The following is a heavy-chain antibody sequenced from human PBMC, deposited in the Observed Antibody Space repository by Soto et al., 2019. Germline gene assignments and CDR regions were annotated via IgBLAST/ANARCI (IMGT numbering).Heavy chain of an antibody. Sequence: QVQLQESGPGLVKPSQTLSLTCTVSGGSISSGGYYWSWIRQHPGKGLEWIGYIYYSGSTYYNPSTQSRVTISVDTSKNQFSLKLSSVTAADTAVYYCAREVVAANDYFDYWGQGTLVTVSS. CDR1: GGSISSGGYY. CDR3: AREVVAANDYFDY. V-gene: IGHV4-31*03. D-gene: IGHD2-15*01. CDR2: IYYSGST. J-gene: IGHJ4*02.